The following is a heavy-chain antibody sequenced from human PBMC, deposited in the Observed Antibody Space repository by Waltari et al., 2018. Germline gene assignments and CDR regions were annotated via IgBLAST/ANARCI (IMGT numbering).Heavy chain of an antibody. CDR3: ARQFSSGWYSEY. Sequence: QVQLQQWGAGLLKPSETLSLTCAVYGGSFRGYYWGWIRQSPGKGREWIGEINHSGSTNYNPSLKSRVTISVDTSKNQFSLKVSSVTAADTAVYYCARQFSSGWYSEYWGQGTLVTVSS. V-gene: IGHV4-34*01. D-gene: IGHD6-19*01. CDR1: GGSFRGYY. CDR2: INHSGST. J-gene: IGHJ4*02.